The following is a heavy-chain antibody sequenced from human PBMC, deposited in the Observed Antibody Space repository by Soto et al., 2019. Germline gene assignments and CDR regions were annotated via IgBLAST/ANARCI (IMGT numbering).Heavy chain of an antibody. V-gene: IGHV4-31*03. CDR3: ARDDGCSGGSCYSPWFAP. D-gene: IGHD2-15*01. Sequence: QVQLQESGPGLVKPSQTLSLTCTVSGGSISSGGYYWSWIRQPPGKGLEWIGYIYYSGSTYYNPSLKIRVTISVDTSTNQFSLTLSSVTAADAAVYYCARDDGCSGGSCYSPWFAPGGEGTLVIVS. CDR2: IYYSGST. CDR1: GGSISSGGYY. J-gene: IGHJ5*02.